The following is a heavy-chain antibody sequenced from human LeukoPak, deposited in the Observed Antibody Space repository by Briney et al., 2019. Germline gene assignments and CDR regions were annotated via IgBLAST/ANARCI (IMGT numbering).Heavy chain of an antibody. CDR3: ARPSPTVTADFDY. J-gene: IGHJ4*02. D-gene: IGHD4-11*01. CDR1: GYSVTSYW. CDR2: IYPGDSDT. V-gene: IGHV5-51*01. Sequence: GESLKISCKGSGYSVTSYWIGWVRQMPGKGLEWMGIIYPGDSDTRYSPSFQGQVTISADKSISTAYLQWSSLKASDTAMYYCARPSPTVTADFDYWGQGTLVTVSS.